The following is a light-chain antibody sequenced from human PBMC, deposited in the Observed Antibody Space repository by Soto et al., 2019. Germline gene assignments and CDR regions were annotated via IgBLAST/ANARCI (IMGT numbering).Light chain of an antibody. V-gene: IGLV2-18*02. Sequence: QSVLTQPPSVSGSPGQSVTISCTGTSSDVGSYNRVSWYQQPPGTAPKLMIYEVSNLPSGVPDRFSGSKSGNTASLTISGLQAEDEADYYCSSYTSSSSVVFGGGTKLTVL. CDR2: EVS. CDR3: SSYTSSSSVV. J-gene: IGLJ2*01. CDR1: SSDVGSYNR.